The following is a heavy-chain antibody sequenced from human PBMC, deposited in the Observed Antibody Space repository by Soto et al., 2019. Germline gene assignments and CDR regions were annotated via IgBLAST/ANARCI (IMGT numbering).Heavy chain of an antibody. CDR1: GFMFSSFA. J-gene: IGHJ6*02. CDR2: LSGGGGDT. Sequence: GGSLRLSCAASGFMFSSFAIAWVRQAPGKGLEWVSSLSGGGGDTYHADSVKGRFTISRDNSKNTLYLQMNSLRAEDTAVYYCAKDWRMDVWGQGTTVTVSS. CDR3: AKDWRMDV. V-gene: IGHV3-23*01.